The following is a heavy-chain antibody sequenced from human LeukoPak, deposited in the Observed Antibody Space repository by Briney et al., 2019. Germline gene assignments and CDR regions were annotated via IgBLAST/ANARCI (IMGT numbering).Heavy chain of an antibody. Sequence: GGSLRLSCAASGFTFSTYSMNWVRQAPGKGLEWVSYISSSSSTIYYADSVKGRFTISRDNAKNSLYLQMNSLRAEDTAVYYCARDLEHCRNIICSNSAYWGQGTLVTVSS. CDR3: ARDLEHCRNIICSNSAY. J-gene: IGHJ4*02. V-gene: IGHV3-48*04. D-gene: IGHD2-2*01. CDR2: ISSSSSTI. CDR1: GFTFSTYS.